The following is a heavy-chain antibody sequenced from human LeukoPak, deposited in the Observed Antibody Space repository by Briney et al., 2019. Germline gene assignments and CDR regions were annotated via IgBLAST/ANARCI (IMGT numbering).Heavy chain of an antibody. CDR1: GGTFSSYA. CDR3: ARIAAAAHN. CDR2: MNPNSGNT. D-gene: IGHD6-13*01. Sequence: PGASVKVSCKASGGTFSSYAISWVRQAPGQGLEWMGWMNPNSGNTGYAQKFQGRVTMTRNTSISTAYMELSSLRSEDTAVYYCARIAAAAHNWGQGTLVTVSS. V-gene: IGHV1-8*02. J-gene: IGHJ4*02.